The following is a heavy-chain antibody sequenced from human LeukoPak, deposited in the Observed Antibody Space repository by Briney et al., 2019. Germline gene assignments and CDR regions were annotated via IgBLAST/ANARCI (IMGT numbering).Heavy chain of an antibody. V-gene: IGHV3-74*01. D-gene: IGHD5-18*01. CDR3: AKVVDTDFDY. J-gene: IGHJ4*02. CDR1: RFTFSSYW. Sequence: GGSLRLSCAAYRFTFSSYWMHWLRQAPGKGLVGFTHIKSGGSTTTYRDSVKGRFTISRDNTKNTLYLQMKSLRAEDADWYSGAKVVDTDFDYWGQGTLVTVSS. CDR2: IKSGGSTT.